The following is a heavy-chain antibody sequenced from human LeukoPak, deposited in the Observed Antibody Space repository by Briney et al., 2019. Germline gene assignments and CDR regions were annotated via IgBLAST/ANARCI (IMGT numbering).Heavy chain of an antibody. CDR1: GFTFSSYS. CDR2: ISSSSSYI. V-gene: IGHV3-21*01. J-gene: IGHJ6*02. D-gene: IGHD3-10*01. Sequence: GGSLRLSCAASGFTFSSYSMNWVRQAPGKGLEWVSSISSSSSYIYYAGSVKGRFTISRDNAKNSLYLQMNSLRAEDTAVYYCARAYYYGSGSPSNEGYYYGMDVWGQGTTVTVSS. CDR3: ARAYYYGSGSPSNEGYYYGMDV.